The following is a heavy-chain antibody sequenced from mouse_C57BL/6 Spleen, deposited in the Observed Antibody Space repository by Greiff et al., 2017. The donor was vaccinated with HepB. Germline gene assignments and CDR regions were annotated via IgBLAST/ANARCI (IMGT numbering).Heavy chain of an antibody. D-gene: IGHD1-1*01. Sequence: QVQLKESGAELAKPGASVKLSCKASGYTFTSYWMHWVKQRPGQGLEWIGYINPSSGYTKYNQKFKDKATLTADKSSSTAYMQLCSLTYEDSAVYYCARDITTVVEGFAYWGQGTLVTVSA. V-gene: IGHV1-7*01. J-gene: IGHJ3*01. CDR2: INPSSGYT. CDR1: GYTFTSYW. CDR3: ARDITTVVEGFAY.